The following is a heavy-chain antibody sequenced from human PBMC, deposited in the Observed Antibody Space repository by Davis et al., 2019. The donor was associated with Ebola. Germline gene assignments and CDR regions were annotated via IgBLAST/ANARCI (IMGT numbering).Heavy chain of an antibody. CDR2: ISGSGGST. J-gene: IGHJ1*01. D-gene: IGHD2-8*01. Sequence: GESLKISCAASGFTFSGYAMSWVRQAPGKGLELVSAISGSGGSTHYADSVKGQFTISRDSSKNTLYLEMNSLRPEDTAVYYCARDGVGGGRTGKYLQYWGQGTLVTVSS. CDR1: GFTFSGYA. CDR3: ARDGVGGGRTGKYLQY. V-gene: IGHV3-23*01.